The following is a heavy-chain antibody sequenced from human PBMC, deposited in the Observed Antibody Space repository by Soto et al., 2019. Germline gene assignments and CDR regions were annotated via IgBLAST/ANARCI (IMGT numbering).Heavy chain of an antibody. D-gene: IGHD6-13*01. J-gene: IGHJ6*02. CDR1: GYSFTSYW. Sequence: PGESLKISCKGSGYSFTSYWIGWVRQMPGKGLEWMGIIYPGDSDTNYNPSLKGRVTISVDTSKNQFSLKLSSVTAADTAVYYCARTRHSGYSSSVVGGMDVWGQGTTVTVSS. CDR2: IYPGDSDT. CDR3: ARTRHSGYSSSVVGGMDV. V-gene: IGHV5-51*01.